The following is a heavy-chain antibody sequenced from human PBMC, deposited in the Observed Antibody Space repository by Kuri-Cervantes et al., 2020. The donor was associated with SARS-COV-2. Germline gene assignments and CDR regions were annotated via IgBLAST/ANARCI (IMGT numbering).Heavy chain of an antibody. V-gene: IGHV1-69*13. Sequence: SVKVSCKASGGTFSSYAISWVRQAPGQGLEWMGGIIPIFGTANYAQKFQGRVTITADESTSTAYMELSSLRAEDTAVYYCARLGSSSWYWRYWGQGTLVTVSS. D-gene: IGHD6-13*01. CDR3: ARLGSSSWYWRY. J-gene: IGHJ4*02. CDR2: IIPIFGTA. CDR1: GGTFSSYA.